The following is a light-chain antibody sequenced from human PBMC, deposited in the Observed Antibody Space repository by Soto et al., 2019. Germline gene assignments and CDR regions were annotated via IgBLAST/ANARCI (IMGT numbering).Light chain of an antibody. J-gene: IGKJ1*01. V-gene: IGKV3-20*01. CDR1: QRFGSSN. CDR3: QQYGNSPWT. CDR2: STS. Sequence: EIVLTQSPGTLSLSPGERGTLSCRASQRFGSSNLAWYQQKPGQAPRLLIYSTSSRATGIPDRFSGSGSGTGFTLTISRLEPEDFAVYYCQQYGNSPWTFGQGTKVEIK.